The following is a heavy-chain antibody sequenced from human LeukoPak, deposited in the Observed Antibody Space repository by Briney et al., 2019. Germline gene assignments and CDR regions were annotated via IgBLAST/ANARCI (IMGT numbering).Heavy chain of an antibody. V-gene: IGHV3-48*02. J-gene: IGHJ4*02. Sequence: GGSLRLSCAASGFTFSSYSMNWVRQAPGKGLEWVSYISSSSSTIYYADSVKGRFTISRDNAKNSLYLQVNSLRDEDTAVYYCATHYGSGSYRLYWGEGTLVTVSS. CDR3: ATHYGSGSYRLY. CDR2: ISSSSSTI. D-gene: IGHD3-10*01. CDR1: GFTFSSYS.